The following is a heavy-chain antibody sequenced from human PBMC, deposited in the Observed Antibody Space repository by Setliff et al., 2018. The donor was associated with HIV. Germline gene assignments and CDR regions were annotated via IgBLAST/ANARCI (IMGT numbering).Heavy chain of an antibody. CDR2: ISSSSDYI. Sequence: GGSLRLSCAVSGFTFSSYSMNWVRQAPGKGLEWVSSISSSSDYIYYADSVEGRFIISRDNAKNSLYLQMNSLRAEGTAVYYCARDFRIQLWLRSPFDYWGQGTLVTVSS. V-gene: IGHV3-21*01. CDR3: ARDFRIQLWLRSPFDY. J-gene: IGHJ4*02. CDR1: GFTFSSYS. D-gene: IGHD5-18*01.